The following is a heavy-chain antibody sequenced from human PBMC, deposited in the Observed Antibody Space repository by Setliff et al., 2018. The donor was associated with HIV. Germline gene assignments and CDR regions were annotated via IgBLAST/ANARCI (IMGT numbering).Heavy chain of an antibody. V-gene: IGHV3-7*01. CDR2: INKDGSEK. D-gene: IGHD3-3*01. CDR1: GFTFSNYW. CDR3: ARDFADAVVGVVSFFDS. J-gene: IGHJ4*02. Sequence: PGGSLRLSCAASGFTFSNYWMSWVRQAPGKGLEWVANINKDGSEKYYVDSVRGRFTVSRDDAKRSLYLQMNSLRAEDTAVYFCARDFADAVVGVVSFFDSWGQGTLVTVSS.